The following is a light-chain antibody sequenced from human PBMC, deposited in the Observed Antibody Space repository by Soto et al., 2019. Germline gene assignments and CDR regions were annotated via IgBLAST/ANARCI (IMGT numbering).Light chain of an antibody. CDR1: SSDVGDYNY. J-gene: IGLJ2*01. CDR2: DVS. Sequence: QSALTQPASVSGSLGQSITISCTGTSSDVGDYNYVSWYQQHPGKAPKLMIYDVSNRPSGVSNRFSGSKSGNTASLTISGLQAEDEADYFCTSYTSSTTVFGGGTKLTVL. V-gene: IGLV2-14*01. CDR3: TSYTSSTTV.